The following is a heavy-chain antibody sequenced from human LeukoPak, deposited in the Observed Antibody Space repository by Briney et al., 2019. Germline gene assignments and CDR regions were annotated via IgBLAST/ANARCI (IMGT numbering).Heavy chain of an antibody. CDR2: INWNGGST. CDR3: ASSGTYYYDSSGSDDFDY. D-gene: IGHD3-22*01. Sequence: GGSLRLSCAASVFTFDDYGMSWVRQAPGKGLEWVSGINWNGGSTGYADSVKGRFTISRDNAKNSLYLQMNSLRAEDTALYYCASSGTYYYDSSGSDDFDYWGQGTLVTVSS. CDR1: VFTFDDYG. J-gene: IGHJ4*02. V-gene: IGHV3-20*04.